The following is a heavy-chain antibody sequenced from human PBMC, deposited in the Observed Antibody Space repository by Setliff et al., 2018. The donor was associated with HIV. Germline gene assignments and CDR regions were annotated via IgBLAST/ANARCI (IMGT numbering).Heavy chain of an antibody. D-gene: IGHD6-19*01. V-gene: IGHV5-51*01. Sequence: GESLKISCKGCGYSFTTYWIVWVRQMPGKGLEWMGIIFPGDSDTRYSPSFQGQVTFSVDKSISVAYLHWSSLKASDTAKYYCARAYSSRGGADYWGRGTLVTVSS. CDR2: IFPGDSDT. CDR1: GYSFTTYW. J-gene: IGHJ4*02. CDR3: ARAYSSRGGADY.